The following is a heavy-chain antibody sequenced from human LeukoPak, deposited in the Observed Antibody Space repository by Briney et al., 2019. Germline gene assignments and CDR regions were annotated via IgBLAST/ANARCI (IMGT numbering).Heavy chain of an antibody. CDR2: IKQDGSEK. J-gene: IGHJ3*02. D-gene: IGHD2-15*01. Sequence: GGSLRLSCAASGFTFSSYWMSWVRQAPGKGLEWVANIKQDGSEKYYVDSVKGRFTISRDNAKNSLYLQMNSLRAEDTAVYYCAREGYCSGGSCYSALDPAFDIWGQGTMVTVSS. CDR3: AREGYCSGGSCYSALDPAFDI. CDR1: GFTFSSYW. V-gene: IGHV3-7*01.